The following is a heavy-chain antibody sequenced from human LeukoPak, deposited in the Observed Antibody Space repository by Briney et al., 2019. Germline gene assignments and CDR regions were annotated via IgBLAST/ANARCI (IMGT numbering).Heavy chain of an antibody. CDR3: ARTLYDSSGYYCDY. Sequence: SGPTVVNPTQTLTLPYSFSGFSLSTSGMCVSWIRQPPGKALKWHALIDRDDDKYYNTHLKPRLTISTDNSKIQVVLTMTTMDPVDTATYYWARTLYDSSGYYCDYWGEGTLVTVPS. D-gene: IGHD3-22*01. CDR1: GFSLSTSGMC. J-gene: IGHJ4*02. CDR2: IDRDDDK. V-gene: IGHV2-70*01.